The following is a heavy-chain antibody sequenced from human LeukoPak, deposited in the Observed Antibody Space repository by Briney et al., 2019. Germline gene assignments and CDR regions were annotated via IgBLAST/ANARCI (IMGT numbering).Heavy chain of an antibody. CDR1: GFTFSSYA. CDR3: ARDGWNYYYMDV. J-gene: IGHJ6*03. Sequence: GGSLRLSCAASGFTFSSYAMSWVRQAPGKGLEWVSYISSGGSAISYADSVKGRFTISRDNAKNSLFLQMNSLRAEDTAVYYCARDGWNYYYMDVWGKGTTVTVSS. D-gene: IGHD2-15*01. V-gene: IGHV3-48*04. CDR2: ISSGGSAI.